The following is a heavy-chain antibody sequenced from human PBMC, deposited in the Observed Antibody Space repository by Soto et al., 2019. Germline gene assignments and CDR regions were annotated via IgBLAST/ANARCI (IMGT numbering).Heavy chain of an antibody. Sequence: SETLSLTCAVYGGSISSNKWWSWVRQPPGKGLEWIGEIYHSGSTNYNPSLKSRATISLDKSKNQFPLKLTSVTAADSAVYYCARDDHIVVVPTSLGAMDVWGQGTTVTV. J-gene: IGHJ6*02. V-gene: IGHV4-4*02. CDR2: IYHSGST. CDR3: ARDDHIVVVPTSLGAMDV. D-gene: IGHD2-2*01. CDR1: GGSISSNKW.